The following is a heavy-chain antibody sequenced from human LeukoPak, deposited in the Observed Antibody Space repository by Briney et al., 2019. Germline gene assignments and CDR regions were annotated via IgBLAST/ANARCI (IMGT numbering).Heavy chain of an antibody. CDR1: GYSFITYS. CDR2: ISGYSGNT. V-gene: IGHV1-18*01. D-gene: IGHD6-19*01. Sequence: GASVKVSCKTSGYSFITYSINWVRQAPGQGLEWMGWISGYSGNTNYAQELQGRVTMTIDTSTGTAYMEVRSLRSDDTAVYYCARGHSGGRDYYFDYWGQGTLVTVSS. CDR3: ARGHSGGRDYYFDY. J-gene: IGHJ4*02.